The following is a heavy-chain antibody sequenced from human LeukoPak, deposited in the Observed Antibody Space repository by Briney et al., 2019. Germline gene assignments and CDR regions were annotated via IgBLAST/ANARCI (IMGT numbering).Heavy chain of an antibody. CDR1: GYTLTELS. J-gene: IGHJ4*02. CDR3: ATDASLAARLFDY. CDR2: FDPEDGET. V-gene: IGHV1-24*01. Sequence: GASVKVSCKVSGYTLTELSMHWVRHAPGKGLEWMGGFDPEDGETIYAQKFQGRVTMTEDTSTDTAYMELSSLRSEDTAVYYCATDASLAARLFDYWGQGTLVTVSS. D-gene: IGHD6-6*01.